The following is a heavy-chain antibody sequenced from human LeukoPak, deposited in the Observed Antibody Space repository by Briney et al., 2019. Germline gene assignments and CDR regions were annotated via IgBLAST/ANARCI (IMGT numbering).Heavy chain of an antibody. CDR3: ARYIWGTYLDF. Sequence: SETLSLTCIVSGGSISSYYWGWIRQPPGKGLEWIGSVYYSGGSIYNPSLKSRVTISVDTSKNQFSLNLNSVTAADTAVYYCARYIWGTYLDFWGQGTLVTVSS. D-gene: IGHD3-16*02. CDR1: GGSISSYY. J-gene: IGHJ4*02. V-gene: IGHV4-59*08. CDR2: VYYSGGS.